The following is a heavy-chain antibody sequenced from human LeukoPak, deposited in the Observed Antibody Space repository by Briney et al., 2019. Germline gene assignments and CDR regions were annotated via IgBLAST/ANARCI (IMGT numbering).Heavy chain of an antibody. CDR2: ISSSSSYI. CDR3: ARDARSGWYVSWSFDY. CDR1: GFTFSSYS. D-gene: IGHD6-19*01. J-gene: IGHJ4*02. V-gene: IGHV3-21*01. Sequence: GGSLRLSCAASGFTFSSYSMNWVRQAPGKGLEWVSSISSSSSYIYYADSVKGRFTISRDNAKNSLYLQMNSLRAEDTAVYYCARDARSGWYVSWSFDYWGQGTLVTVSS.